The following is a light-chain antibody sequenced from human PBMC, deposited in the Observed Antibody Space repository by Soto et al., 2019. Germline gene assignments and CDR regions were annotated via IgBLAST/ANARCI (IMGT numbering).Light chain of an antibody. J-gene: IGKJ3*01. CDR3: QQSYSTPFT. CDR1: QSISSY. V-gene: IGKV1-39*01. CDR2: AAS. Sequence: DIQMTQSPSSLSASVGDRVTITCRASQSISSYLNWYQQKPGKAPKLLIYAASSLQSGVPSRFSGSGSGTDSTLTSSSLQPEDYANYYCQQSYSTPFTFGPGTKVDIK.